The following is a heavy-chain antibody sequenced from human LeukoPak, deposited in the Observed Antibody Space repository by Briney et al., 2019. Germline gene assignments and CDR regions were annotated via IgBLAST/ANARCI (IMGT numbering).Heavy chain of an antibody. D-gene: IGHD6-19*01. CDR3: ARDPSSGWFNY. CDR2: VKQDGSEK. J-gene: IGHJ4*02. Sequence: GGSLRPSCAASGFTFSSYEMNWVRQAPGKGLEWVANVKQDGSEKYYVDSVKGRFTISRDNAKNSLYLQMNSLRAEDTAVYYCARDPSSGWFNYWGQGTLVTVSS. CDR1: GFTFSSYE. V-gene: IGHV3-7*01.